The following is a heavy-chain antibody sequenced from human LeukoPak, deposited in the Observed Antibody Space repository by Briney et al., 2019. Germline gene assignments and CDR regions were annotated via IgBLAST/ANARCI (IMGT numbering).Heavy chain of an antibody. CDR2: IYYSGST. V-gene: IGHV4-59*01. Sequence: SETLSLTCAVYGGSFSGYYWSWIRQPPGKGLEWIGYIYYSGSTNYNPSLKSRVTISVDTSKNQFSLKLSSVTAADTAVYYCARGYGPPYGYWGQGTLVTVSS. D-gene: IGHD5-18*01. CDR1: GGSFSGYY. J-gene: IGHJ4*02. CDR3: ARGYGPPYGY.